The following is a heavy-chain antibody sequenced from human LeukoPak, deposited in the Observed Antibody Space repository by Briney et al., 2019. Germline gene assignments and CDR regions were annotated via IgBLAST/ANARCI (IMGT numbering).Heavy chain of an antibody. CDR2: TNPNSGDR. CDR3: ARVDYGSRSDYYYDYMDV. J-gene: IGHJ6*03. CDR1: GYTFISYV. D-gene: IGHD3-10*01. V-gene: IGHV1-8*03. Sequence: ASVKVSCKASGYTFISYVINWVRQATGQGLEWMGWTNPNSGDRGYSRKFQDRVTITRDTSISTAYMELNSLRSEDTAVYYCARVDYGSRSDYYYDYMDVWGKGTTVTVSS.